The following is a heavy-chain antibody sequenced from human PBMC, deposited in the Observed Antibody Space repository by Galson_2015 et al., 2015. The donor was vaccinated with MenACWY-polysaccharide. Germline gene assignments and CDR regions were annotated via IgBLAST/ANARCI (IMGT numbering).Heavy chain of an antibody. D-gene: IGHD4-17*01. CDR1: GYTFTTYA. Sequence: SVKVSCKASGYTFTTYAMNWVRQAPGQGLEWMGGINTNTGNPTYAQGFTGRVVFSLDTSVSTAYLQISSLKAEDTAVYYCARDPKPKVTTVPTGRFDYWGQGTLVTVSS. CDR2: INTNTGNP. CDR3: ARDPKPKVTTVPTGRFDY. J-gene: IGHJ4*02. V-gene: IGHV7-4-1*02.